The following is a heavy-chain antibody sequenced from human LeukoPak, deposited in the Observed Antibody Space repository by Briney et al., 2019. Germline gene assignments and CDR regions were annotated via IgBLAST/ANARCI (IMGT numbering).Heavy chain of an antibody. D-gene: IGHD3-10*01. Sequence: PSETLSLTCTVSGGSISSYYWSWIRQPAGKGLEWIGRIYTSGSTNYNPSLKSRVTMSVDTSKNQFSLKLSSVTAADTAVYYCARDKGYGSGSYSGRNCSNPGGKGTLATVPS. V-gene: IGHV4-4*07. CDR1: GGSISSYY. CDR3: ARDKGYGSGSYSGRNCSNP. J-gene: IGHJ5*02. CDR2: IYTSGST.